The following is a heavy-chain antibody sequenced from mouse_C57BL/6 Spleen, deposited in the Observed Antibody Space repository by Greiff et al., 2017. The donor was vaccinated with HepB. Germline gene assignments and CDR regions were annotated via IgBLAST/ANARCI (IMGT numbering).Heavy chain of an antibody. CDR3: ASFYDWYFDV. D-gene: IGHD1-1*01. J-gene: IGHJ1*03. Sequence: QVQLKESGAELVKPGASVKISCKASGYAFSSYWMNWVKQRPGKGLEWIGQIYPGDGDTNYNGKFKGKATLTADKSSSTAYMQLSSLTSEDSAVYFCASFYDWYFDVWGTGTTVTVSS. CDR2: IYPGDGDT. V-gene: IGHV1-80*01. CDR1: GYAFSSYW.